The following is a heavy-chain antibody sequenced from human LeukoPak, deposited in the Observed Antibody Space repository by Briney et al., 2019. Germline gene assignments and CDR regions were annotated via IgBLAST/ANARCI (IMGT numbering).Heavy chain of an antibody. CDR3: AKDIYGDYGGFDY. CDR2: ISNSGGNT. CDR1: GFTFNNNA. V-gene: IGHV3-23*01. J-gene: IGHJ4*02. D-gene: IGHD4-17*01. Sequence: GGSLRLSCVASGFTFNNNAMTWVRQAPGKGLEWVSVISNSGGNTYYADSVKGRFTISRGNSKSTLFLQMNSLRAEDTAVYYCAKDIYGDYGGFDYWGQGTLVTVSS.